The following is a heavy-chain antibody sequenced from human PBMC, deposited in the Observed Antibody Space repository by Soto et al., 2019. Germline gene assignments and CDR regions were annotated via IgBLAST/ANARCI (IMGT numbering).Heavy chain of an antibody. D-gene: IGHD2-2*01. CDR2: ISGSGGST. Sequence: PGGSLRLSCAASGFTFSSYAMSWVRQAPGKWLEWVSAISGSGGSTYYADSVKGRFTISRDNSKNTLYLQMNSLRAEDTAVYYCAKGYCSSTSCRHDAFDLWGQGXMVTV. CDR1: GFTFSSYA. CDR3: AKGYCSSTSCRHDAFDL. J-gene: IGHJ3*01. V-gene: IGHV3-23*01.